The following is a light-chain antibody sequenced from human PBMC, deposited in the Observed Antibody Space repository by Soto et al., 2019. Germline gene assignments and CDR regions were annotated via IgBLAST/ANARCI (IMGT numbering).Light chain of an antibody. CDR3: CSYTRTSNHYF. CDR2: EVR. CDR1: SSDIGGYDY. V-gene: IGLV2-14*01. Sequence: QSVLAQPASMSGSPGQSITISCTGTSSDIGGYDYVSWYQQRPGKAPKLMIYEVRYRPSGVSNRFSGSKSGNTASLTISGLQAEDEAVYYCCSYTRTSNHYFFGSGTKVTVL. J-gene: IGLJ1*01.